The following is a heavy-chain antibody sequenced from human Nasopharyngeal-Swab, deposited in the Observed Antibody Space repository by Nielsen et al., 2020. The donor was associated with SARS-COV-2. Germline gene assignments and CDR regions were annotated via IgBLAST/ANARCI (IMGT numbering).Heavy chain of an antibody. V-gene: IGHV3-7*01. Sequence: GGSLRLSCVVSQFAFGNYWMSRVRQAPGKGSEWVANIKQDGSEKYYVDSVKGRFTISRDNAKNSLYLQMNSLRAEDTAVYHCVTGGSYYVYWGQGTLVTVSS. CDR2: IKQDGSEK. J-gene: IGHJ4*02. D-gene: IGHD1-26*01. CDR3: VTGGSYYVY. CDR1: QFAFGNYW.